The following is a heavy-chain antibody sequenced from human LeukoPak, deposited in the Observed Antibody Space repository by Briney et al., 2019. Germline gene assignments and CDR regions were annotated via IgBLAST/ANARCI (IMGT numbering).Heavy chain of an antibody. CDR3: ARGYYDSSGYYPWGY. J-gene: IGHJ4*02. Sequence: SETLSLTCTVSGYSISSGYYWGWIRQPPGKGLEWIGSIYHSGSTDYNPSLKSRVTISVDTSKNQFSLKLSSVTAADTAVYYCARGYYDSSGYYPWGYWGQGTLVTVSS. CDR1: GYSISSGYY. CDR2: IYHSGST. V-gene: IGHV4-38-2*02. D-gene: IGHD3-22*01.